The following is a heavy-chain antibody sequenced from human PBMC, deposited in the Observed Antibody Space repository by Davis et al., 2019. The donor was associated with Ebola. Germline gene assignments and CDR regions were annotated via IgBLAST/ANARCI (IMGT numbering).Heavy chain of an antibody. CDR1: GYTFTGYY. J-gene: IGHJ3*02. CDR3: ARDRGGVIASPGDAFDI. D-gene: IGHD2-21*01. CDR2: INPNSGGT. V-gene: IGHV1-2*02. Sequence: ASVKVSCKASGYTFTGYYMHWVRQASGQGLEWMGWINPNSGGTNYAQKFQGRVTMTGDTSTSTVYMELSSLRSEDTAVYYCARDRGGVIASPGDAFDIWGQGTMVTVSS.